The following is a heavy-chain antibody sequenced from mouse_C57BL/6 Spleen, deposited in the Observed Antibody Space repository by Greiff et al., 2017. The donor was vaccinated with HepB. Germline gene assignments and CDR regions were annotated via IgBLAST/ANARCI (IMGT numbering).Heavy chain of an antibody. Sequence: EVQLQQSGAELVRPGASVKLSCTASGFNIKDDYMHWVKQRPEQGLEWIGWIDPENGDTEYASKFQGKATITADTSSNTAYLQLSSLTSEDTAVYYCTTRGATVVATQVDYWGQGTTLTVSS. CDR3: TTRGATVVATQVDY. CDR2: IDPENGDT. D-gene: IGHD1-1*01. V-gene: IGHV14-4*01. J-gene: IGHJ2*01. CDR1: GFNIKDDY.